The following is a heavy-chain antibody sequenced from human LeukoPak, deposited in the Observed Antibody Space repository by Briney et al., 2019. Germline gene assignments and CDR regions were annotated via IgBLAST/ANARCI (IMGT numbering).Heavy chain of an antibody. CDR1: GFTFDDYA. D-gene: IGHD1-26*01. J-gene: IGHJ4*02. Sequence: GGSLRLSCAASGFTFDDYAMHWVRHAPGKGLEWVSGISWNSGSIGYADSVKGRFTISRDNAKNSLYLQMNSLRAEDTALYYCAKDITYSGSYNLFDYWGQGTLVTVSS. CDR2: ISWNSGSI. V-gene: IGHV3-9*01. CDR3: AKDITYSGSYNLFDY.